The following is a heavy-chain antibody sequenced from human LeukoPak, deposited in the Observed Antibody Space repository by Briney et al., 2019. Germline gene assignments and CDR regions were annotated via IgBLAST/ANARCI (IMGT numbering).Heavy chain of an antibody. D-gene: IGHD3-22*01. J-gene: IGHJ4*02. V-gene: IGHV4-59*08. CDR2: IYYGGST. Sequence: SETLPLTRTVSGGSISSYYWSWIRQPPGKGLEWIGYIYYGGSTNYNPSLKSRVTISVDTSKNQFSLKLSSVTAADTAVYYCARHVHYYDSSGYYGFDYWGQGTLVTVSS. CDR1: GGSISSYY. CDR3: ARHVHYYDSSGYYGFDY.